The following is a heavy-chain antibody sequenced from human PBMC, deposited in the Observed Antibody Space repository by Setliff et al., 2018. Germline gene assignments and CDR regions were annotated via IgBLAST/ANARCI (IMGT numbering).Heavy chain of an antibody. CDR2: IDYSGST. D-gene: IGHD3-22*01. V-gene: IGHV4-59*01. CDR3: ARDSALHSYHYDSSGYLDY. J-gene: IGHJ4*02. Sequence: SETLSLTCTVSGGSISSYYWSWIRQPPGKGLEWIGYIDYSGSTNYNPSLKSRVTISLDMSKNQFSLKLSSVTAADTGVYYCARDSALHSYHYDSSGYLDYWGQGALVTVSS. CDR1: GGSISSYY.